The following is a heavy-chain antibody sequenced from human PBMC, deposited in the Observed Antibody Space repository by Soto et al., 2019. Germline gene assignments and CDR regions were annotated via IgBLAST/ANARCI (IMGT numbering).Heavy chain of an antibody. CDR1: GFTFSSYG. CDR2: ISYDGSNK. J-gene: IGHJ4*02. CDR3: ARVPAASDRTAFYYVSKFFYFDY. D-gene: IGHD3-22*01. V-gene: IGHV3-30*03. Sequence: PGGSLRLPCAASGFTFSSYGMHWVRQAPGKGLEWVAVISYDGSNKYYADSVKGRFTISRDNSKNTLYLQMNSLRAEDTAVYYCARVPAASDRTAFYYVSKFFYFDYWGRGTQVTVSS.